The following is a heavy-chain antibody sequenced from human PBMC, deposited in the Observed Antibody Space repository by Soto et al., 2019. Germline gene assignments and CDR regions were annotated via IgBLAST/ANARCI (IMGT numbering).Heavy chain of an antibody. D-gene: IGHD2-2*01. J-gene: IGHJ6*02. CDR3: ARDRQPVVVVPAAIDGMDV. Sequence: ASVKVSCKASGYTFTSYYMHWVRQAPGQGLEWMGIINPSGGSTSYAQKFQGRVTMTRDTSTSTVYMELSSLRSEDTAVYYCARDRQPVVVVPAAIDGMDVWGQVTTVTVSS. CDR1: GYTFTSYY. CDR2: INPSGGST. V-gene: IGHV1-46*01.